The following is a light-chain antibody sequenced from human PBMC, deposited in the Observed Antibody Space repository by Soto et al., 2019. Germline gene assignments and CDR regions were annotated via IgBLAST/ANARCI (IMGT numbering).Light chain of an antibody. CDR1: QSVSSY. CDR2: EAS. J-gene: IGKJ5*01. V-gene: IGKV3-11*01. CDR3: QQRSNWIT. Sequence: EIVLTQSPATLSLSPGERANLSCRASQSVSSYLAWYQQKPGQAPRLLIYEASNRATGIPARFSGSGSGTDFTLAISSLEPEDCAVYYCQQRSNWITVGQGTRLEIK.